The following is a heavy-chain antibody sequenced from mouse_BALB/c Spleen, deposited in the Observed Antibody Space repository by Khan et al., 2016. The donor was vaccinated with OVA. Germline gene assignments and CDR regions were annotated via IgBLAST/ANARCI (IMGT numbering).Heavy chain of an antibody. Sequence: VQLQESGAELMKPGASVKISCKATGYTFSSYWIEWVKQRPGHGLEWIGEILPGSGRNNYNEKFKGKATFTADTSSNTAYMQLSNLTSDDSAVYYCARGNYYGSSSWFPYWGQGTLVTVSA. D-gene: IGHD1-1*01. CDR1: GYTFSSYW. J-gene: IGHJ3*01. V-gene: IGHV1-9*01. CDR3: ARGNYYGSSSWFPY. CDR2: ILPGSGRN.